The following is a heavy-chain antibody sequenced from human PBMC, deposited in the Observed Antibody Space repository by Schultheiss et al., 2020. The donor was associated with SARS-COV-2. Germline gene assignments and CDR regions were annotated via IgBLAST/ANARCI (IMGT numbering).Heavy chain of an antibody. CDR1: GFAFSSYG. CDR2: LSYDGSNK. V-gene: IGHV3-30*03. J-gene: IGHJ3*02. CDR3: ARDELGYSSSRGGENAFDI. D-gene: IGHD6-13*01. Sequence: GGSLRLSCAASGFAFSSYGMHWVRQAPGKGLEWMAVLSYDGSNKYYADSVKGRFTISRDNSKNTLYLQMNSLRAEDTAVYYCARDELGYSSSRGGENAFDIWGQGTMVTVSS.